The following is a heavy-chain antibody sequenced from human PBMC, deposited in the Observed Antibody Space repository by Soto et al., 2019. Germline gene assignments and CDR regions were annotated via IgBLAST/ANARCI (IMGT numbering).Heavy chain of an antibody. CDR2: IIPIFGTA. J-gene: IGHJ5*02. D-gene: IGHD6-19*01. CDR1: GGTFSSYA. CDR3: ARDTLGIAVAGRFDP. Sequence: SVKVSCKASGGTFSSYAISWVRQAPGQGLEWMGGIIPIFGTANYAQKFQGRVTITADESTSTAYMELSSLRSEDTAVYYCARDTLGIAVAGRFDPWGQGTLVTVSS. V-gene: IGHV1-69*13.